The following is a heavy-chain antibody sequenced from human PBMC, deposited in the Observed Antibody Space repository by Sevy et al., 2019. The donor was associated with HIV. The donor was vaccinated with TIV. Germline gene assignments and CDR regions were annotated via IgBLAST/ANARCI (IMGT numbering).Heavy chain of an antibody. J-gene: IGHJ4*02. D-gene: IGHD3-10*01. V-gene: IGHV3-15*01. Sequence: GGSLRLSCAASGFTFSNAWMSWVRQAPGKGLEWVGRIKSKTDGGTTDYAAPVKGRFTISRDDSKNTLYLQMNSLKTEDTAIYYCTTDSKKRGLSALLDHWGQGTPVIVSS. CDR1: GFTFSNAW. CDR2: IKSKTDGGTT. CDR3: TTDSKKRGLSALLDH.